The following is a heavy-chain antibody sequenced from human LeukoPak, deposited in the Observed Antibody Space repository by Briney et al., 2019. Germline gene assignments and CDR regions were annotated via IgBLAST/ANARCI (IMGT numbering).Heavy chain of an antibody. CDR3: ARAPRAYCSTTGSCFQDY. CDR2: INHSGST. Sequence: PSETLSLTCAVYGGSFSGYYWSWIRQPPGKGLEWIGEINHSGSTNYSPSLKSRVTISVDTSKNQFSLKLSSVTAADTAVYFCARAPRAYCSTTGSCFQDYWGQGTLVTVSP. CDR1: GGSFSGYY. J-gene: IGHJ4*02. V-gene: IGHV4-34*01. D-gene: IGHD2-2*01.